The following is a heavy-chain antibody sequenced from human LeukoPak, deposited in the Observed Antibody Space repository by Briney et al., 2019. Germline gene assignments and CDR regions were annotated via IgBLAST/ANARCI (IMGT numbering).Heavy chain of an antibody. CDR2: IWYDGSKQ. V-gene: IGHV3-33*06. CDR3: AKATTVTTTGDY. Sequence: GGSLRLSCAASGFTFSSYGMHWVRQAPGKGLEWVALIWYDGSKQYYADSVKGRFTISRDNSKNTLYLQMNSLKAEDTAVYYCAKATTVTTTGDYWGQGTLVTVSS. J-gene: IGHJ4*02. D-gene: IGHD4-17*01. CDR1: GFTFSSYG.